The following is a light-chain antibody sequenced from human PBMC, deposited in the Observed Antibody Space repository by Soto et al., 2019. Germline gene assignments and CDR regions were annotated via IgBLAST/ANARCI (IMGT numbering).Light chain of an antibody. V-gene: IGKV3-20*01. CDR1: QSVSSSY. CDR3: HQHGNYLWT. CDR2: AAS. Sequence: EDVLTQSPGTLSLSPGERATLSCRASQSVSSSYLTWYQQKPGQAPRLVIYAASSRATGIPDRFSGSGSGTDFTLTISRLEPEDFAVYYCHQHGNYLWTFGQGTKV. J-gene: IGKJ1*01.